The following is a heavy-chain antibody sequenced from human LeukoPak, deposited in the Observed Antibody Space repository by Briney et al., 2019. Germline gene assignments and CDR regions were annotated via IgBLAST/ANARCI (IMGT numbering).Heavy chain of an antibody. J-gene: IGHJ2*01. Sequence: GGSLRLSCAASGFTFSSYAMGWVRQAPGKGLEWVSAISGSGGSTYYADSVKGRFTISRDNSKNTLYLQMNSPRAEDTAVYYCAKDSSPYYYDSSGYYPYWYFDLWGRGTLVTVSS. CDR1: GFTFSSYA. CDR2: ISGSGGST. CDR3: AKDSSPYYYDSSGYYPYWYFDL. D-gene: IGHD3-22*01. V-gene: IGHV3-23*01.